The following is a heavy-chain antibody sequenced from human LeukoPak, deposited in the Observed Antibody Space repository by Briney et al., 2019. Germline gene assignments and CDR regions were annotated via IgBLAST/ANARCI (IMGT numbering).Heavy chain of an antibody. Sequence: SETLSLTCTVSGGSISSYYWSWIRQPPGKGLEWIGYIYYSGSTNYNPSLKSRVTISVDTSKNQFSLKLSSVTAADPAVYYCGRAGGGDTAMVTDYWGQGTLATVSS. V-gene: IGHV4-59*01. CDR3: GRAGGGDTAMVTDY. D-gene: IGHD5-18*01. J-gene: IGHJ4*02. CDR2: IYYSGST. CDR1: GGSISSYY.